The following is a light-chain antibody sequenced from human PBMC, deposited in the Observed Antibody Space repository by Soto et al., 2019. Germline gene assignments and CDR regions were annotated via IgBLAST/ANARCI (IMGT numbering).Light chain of an antibody. CDR1: QSVTSSY. CDR3: HHYSRSPPYT. V-gene: IGKV3-20*01. J-gene: IGKJ2*01. CDR2: GAS. Sequence: EIVLTQSPGTLSLSPGERATLSCRASQSVTSSYLAWYQQKPGQAPRLLIYGASSRATGIPDRFSGSGSGTDFTLAIGRLEPEDFAVYYCHHYSRSPPYTFGQGTKLDIK.